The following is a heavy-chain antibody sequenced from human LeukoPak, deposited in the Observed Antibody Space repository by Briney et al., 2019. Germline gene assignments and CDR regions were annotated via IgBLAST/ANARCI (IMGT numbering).Heavy chain of an antibody. CDR3: ARSSGWKYNIDY. Sequence: ASVKVSCNASGYTFTGYYMHWVRQAPGQGLEWMGWINPNSGGTNYAQKFQGRVTMTRDTSINTAYMELSRLRSDDTAMYYCARSSGWKYNIDYWGQGTLVTVSS. CDR1: GYTFTGYY. V-gene: IGHV1-2*02. J-gene: IGHJ4*02. D-gene: IGHD6-19*01. CDR2: INPNSGGT.